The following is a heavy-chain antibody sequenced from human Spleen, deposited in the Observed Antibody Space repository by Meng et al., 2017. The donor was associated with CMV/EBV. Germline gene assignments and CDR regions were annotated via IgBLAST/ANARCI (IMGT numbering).Heavy chain of an antibody. CDR3: ARLGVASFDY. CDR2: ISIFGNYI. Sequence: LSCAASGLPFSDYTMNWVRQAPGKGLEWVSSISIFGNYIYYADSVEGRFTISRDNAKNSLYLQMNSLSAEDTAVYYCARLGVASFDYWGQGTLVTVSS. CDR1: GLPFSDYT. V-gene: IGHV3-21*01. D-gene: IGHD6-19*01. J-gene: IGHJ4*02.